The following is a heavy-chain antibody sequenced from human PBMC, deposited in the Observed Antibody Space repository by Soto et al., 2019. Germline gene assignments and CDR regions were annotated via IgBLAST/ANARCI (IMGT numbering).Heavy chain of an antibody. J-gene: IGHJ6*02. V-gene: IGHV4-4*02. D-gene: IGHD3-10*01. CDR3: ARVMQSVGSSYYYYYGMDV. Sequence: SETLSLTCAVSGGSISSSNWWSWVRQPPGKGLEWIGEIYHSGSTNYNPSLKSRVTISVDKSKNQFSLKLSSVTAADTAVYYCARVMQSVGSSYYYYYGMDVWGQGTTVTVSS. CDR1: GGSISSSNW. CDR2: IYHSGST.